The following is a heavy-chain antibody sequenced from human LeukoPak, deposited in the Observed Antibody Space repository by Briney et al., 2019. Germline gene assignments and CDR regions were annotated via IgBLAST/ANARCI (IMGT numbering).Heavy chain of an antibody. CDR3: ARYRAAAYFDY. CDR2: IKSKTDGGTT. Sequence: GGSLRLSCEASGFTFSNAWMSWVRQAPGKGLEWVGRIKSKTDGGTTDYAAPVKGRFTISRDDSKNTLYLQMNSLKTEDTAVYYCARYRAAAYFDYWGQGTLVTVSS. D-gene: IGHD6-13*01. V-gene: IGHV3-15*01. J-gene: IGHJ4*02. CDR1: GFTFSNAW.